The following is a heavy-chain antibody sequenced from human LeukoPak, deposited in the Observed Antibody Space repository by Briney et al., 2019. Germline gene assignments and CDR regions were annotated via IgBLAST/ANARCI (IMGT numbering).Heavy chain of an antibody. CDR2: IYPGDSDT. CDR1: GYSFNTYW. Sequence: PGESLKISCKGSGYSFNTYWIGWVRQMPGKGLEWMGIIYPGDSDTRYSPSFQVQVTISADKPLSTAYLQWGSLKASDTAMYYCAREGRSSSPMDYWGQGTLVTVSS. D-gene: IGHD6-6*01. CDR3: AREGRSSSPMDY. V-gene: IGHV5-51*01. J-gene: IGHJ4*02.